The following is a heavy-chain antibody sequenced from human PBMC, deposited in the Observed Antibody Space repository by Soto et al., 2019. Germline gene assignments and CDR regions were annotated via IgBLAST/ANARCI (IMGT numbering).Heavy chain of an antibody. CDR2: IRSKANSYAT. CDR1: GFTFSGSA. Sequence: GGSLRLSCAASGFTFSGSAMHWVRQASGKGLEWVGRIRSKANSYATAYAASVKGRFTISRDDSKNTAYLQMNSLKTEDTAVYYCTSPGVMITFGGVIVDAIDIPGQGTIVTVSS. D-gene: IGHD3-16*02. CDR3: TSPGVMITFGGVIVDAIDI. V-gene: IGHV3-73*01. J-gene: IGHJ3*02.